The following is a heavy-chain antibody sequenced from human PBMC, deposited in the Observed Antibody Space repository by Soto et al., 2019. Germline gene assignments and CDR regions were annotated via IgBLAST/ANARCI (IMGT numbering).Heavy chain of an antibody. J-gene: IGHJ4*02. Sequence: SETLSLTCAVSGGSISSGGYSWSWIRQPPGKGLEWIGYIYHSGSTYYNPSLKSRVTISVDTSKNQFSLKLTSVTAADTAAYYCARTLPNRQLFDSWSQGTLVTVSS. V-gene: IGHV4-30-2*01. CDR2: IYHSGST. CDR3: ARTLPNRQLFDS. CDR1: GGSISSGGYS. D-gene: IGHD1-1*01.